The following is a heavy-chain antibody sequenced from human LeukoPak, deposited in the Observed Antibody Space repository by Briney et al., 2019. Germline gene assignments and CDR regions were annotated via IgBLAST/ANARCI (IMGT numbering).Heavy chain of an antibody. CDR2: INHSGST. D-gene: IGHD3-22*01. Sequence: SETLSLTCAAYGGSFSGYYWSWIRQPPGKGLEWIGEINHSGSTNYNPSLKSRVTISVDTSKNQFSLKLSSVTAADTAVYYCARVRVIYYDSSGYYYSSYYYYMDVWGKGTTVTISS. J-gene: IGHJ6*03. CDR1: GGSFSGYY. V-gene: IGHV4-34*01. CDR3: ARVRVIYYDSSGYYYSSYYYYMDV.